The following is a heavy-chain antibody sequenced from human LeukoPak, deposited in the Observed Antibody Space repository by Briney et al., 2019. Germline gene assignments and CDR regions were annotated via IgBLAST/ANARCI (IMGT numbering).Heavy chain of an antibody. CDR2: IIPILDTA. D-gene: IGHD6-13*01. CDR3: ARESYPRITTAADGSDY. CDR1: GGTFSSYA. J-gene: IGHJ4*02. Sequence: ASVKVSCKASGGTFSSYAISWVRQAPGQGLEWMGGIIPILDTANYAQKFQGRVTITADESTGTTYMELSSLRSEDTAVYYCARESYPRITTAADGSDYWGQGTLVTVSS. V-gene: IGHV1-69*13.